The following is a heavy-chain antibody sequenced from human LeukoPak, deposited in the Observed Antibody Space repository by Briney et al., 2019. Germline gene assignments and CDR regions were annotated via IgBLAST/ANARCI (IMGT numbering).Heavy chain of an antibody. CDR2: ISGSGGST. CDR3: AKDRSMAVNTPFDY. D-gene: IGHD6-19*01. CDR1: GFTFSSYA. V-gene: IGHV3-23*01. J-gene: IGHJ4*02. Sequence: GGSLRLSCAASGFTFSSYAMTWVRQAPGKGLEWVSGISGSGGSTYYADSVKDRFTISRDKSKNTLYLQMNGLRADDTAVYYCAKDRSMAVNTPFDYWGQGTLVTVSP.